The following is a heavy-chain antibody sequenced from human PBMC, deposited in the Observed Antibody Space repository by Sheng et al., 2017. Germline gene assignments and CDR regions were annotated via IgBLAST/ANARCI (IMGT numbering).Heavy chain of an antibody. J-gene: IGHJ4*02. V-gene: IGHV3-20*04. CDR2: INWNGGSI. CDR3: ARNSGYDYGVDDY. CDR1: GFTFDDYG. D-gene: IGHD5-12*01. Sequence: EVQLAESGGNVVRPGGSLRLSCVVSGFTFDDYGMSWVRQGPGKGLEWVSGINWNGGSIGYVESVKGRFTISRDNAKNSLYLQMNSLRAEDTALYYCARNSGYDYGVDDYWGQGTLVTVSS.